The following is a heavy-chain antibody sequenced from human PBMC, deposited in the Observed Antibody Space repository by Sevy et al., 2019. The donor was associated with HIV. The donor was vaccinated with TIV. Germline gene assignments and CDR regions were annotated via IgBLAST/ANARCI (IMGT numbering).Heavy chain of an antibody. D-gene: IGHD3-22*01. CDR2: ISSSSSHK. CDR1: GFTFSIYT. Sequence: GGSLRLSCAASGFTFSIYTMTWVRQAPGKGLEWVSSISSSSSHKYYADSIRGRFTISRDNAKNSLYLQMYSLRAEDTAVYYCASHYYDTTGYYYPLDYWGQGTLVTVSS. J-gene: IGHJ4*02. V-gene: IGHV3-21*01. CDR3: ASHYYDTTGYYYPLDY.